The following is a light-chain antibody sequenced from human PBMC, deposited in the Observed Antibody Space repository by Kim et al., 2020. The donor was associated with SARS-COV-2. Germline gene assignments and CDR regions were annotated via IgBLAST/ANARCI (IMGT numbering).Light chain of an antibody. Sequence: IQLTQSPSSLSASVGDRVTITCRAGQGISSYLAWYQQKPGKAPKLLIYAASTLQSGVPSRFSGSGSGTDFTLTISSLQPEDFATYYCQQLNRPSFGRGTKVDIK. J-gene: IGKJ4*01. CDR1: QGISSY. V-gene: IGKV1-9*01. CDR3: QQLNRPS. CDR2: AAS.